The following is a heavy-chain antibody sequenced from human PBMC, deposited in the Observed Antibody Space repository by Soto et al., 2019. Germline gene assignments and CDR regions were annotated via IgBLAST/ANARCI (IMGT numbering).Heavy chain of an antibody. J-gene: IGHJ5*02. Sequence: SESLSLTCTVSGDSITNSNYYWGWFRQPPGKGLEWIASIYYIGSTYYNPSLKSRVTISVDTSNNQFSLNLNSVTASDTAVYYCAGRNSLASVSLNFRELSNYKWIDPWGPGTLVTVSS. CDR2: IYYIGST. CDR3: AGRNSLASVSLNFRELSNYKWIDP. D-gene: IGHD3-16*02. CDR1: GDSITNSNYY. V-gene: IGHV4-39*01.